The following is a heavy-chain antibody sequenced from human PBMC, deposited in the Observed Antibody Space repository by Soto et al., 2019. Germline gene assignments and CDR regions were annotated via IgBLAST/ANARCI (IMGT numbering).Heavy chain of an antibody. CDR1: GFTFSSYG. Sequence: GGSLRLSCAASGFTFSSYGMHWVRQAPGKGLEWVALVSYDGSNKNYAASVKGRFAISRDNSKNTLYLQMNMLRTEDAAVYHCAKDLGYCSGGSCYSEGYFDSWGQGALVTVSS. CDR2: VSYDGSNK. CDR3: AKDLGYCSGGSCYSEGYFDS. J-gene: IGHJ4*02. D-gene: IGHD2-15*01. V-gene: IGHV3-30*18.